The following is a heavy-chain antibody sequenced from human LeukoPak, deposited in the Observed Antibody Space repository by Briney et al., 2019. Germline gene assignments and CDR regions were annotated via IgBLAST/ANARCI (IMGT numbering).Heavy chain of an antibody. CDR3: ARDARGSDRNFDY. Sequence: GASVKVSCKASGYTFTSYDINWVRQAPGQGLEWMGRIIPILGIANYAQKFQGRVTITADKSTSTAYMELSSLRSEDTAVYYCARDARGSDRNFDYWGQGTLVTVSS. J-gene: IGHJ4*02. CDR2: IIPILGIA. D-gene: IGHD6-25*01. CDR1: GYTFTSYD. V-gene: IGHV1-69*04.